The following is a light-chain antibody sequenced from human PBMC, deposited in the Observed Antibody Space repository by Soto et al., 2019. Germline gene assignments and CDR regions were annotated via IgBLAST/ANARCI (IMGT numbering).Light chain of an antibody. V-gene: IGLV1-47*01. J-gene: IGLJ3*02. CDR2: RSH. CDR1: NSNIGYNS. CDR3: ATWDDNLSGVV. Sequence: QSVLTQPPSVSGTPGQRVTISCSGSNSNIGYNSVYWYQQLPGTAPKLLIYRSHERPSGVPDRFSGSKSGTSASLAISGLRSEDEADYSRATWDDNLSGVVFGGGTKLTVL.